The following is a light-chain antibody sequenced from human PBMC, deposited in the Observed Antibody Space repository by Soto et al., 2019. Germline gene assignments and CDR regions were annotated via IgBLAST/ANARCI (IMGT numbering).Light chain of an antibody. CDR1: QSVSSSY. CDR3: QQYGSPWT. V-gene: IGKV3-20*01. CDR2: GAS. J-gene: IGKJ1*01. Sequence: EIVLTQSPGTLSLSPGERATLSCRASQSVSSSYLAWYQQKPGQALRLLIYGASSRATGIPDRFSGSGSGTDFTLTISRLEPEDFAVYYCQQYGSPWTFGQGTKVEIK.